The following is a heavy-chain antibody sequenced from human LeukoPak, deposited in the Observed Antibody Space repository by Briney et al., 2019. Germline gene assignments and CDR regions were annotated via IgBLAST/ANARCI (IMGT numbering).Heavy chain of an antibody. V-gene: IGHV1-69*13. Sequence: ASVKVSCKASGGTFSSYAISWVRQAPGQGLEWVGGIIPIFGTANYAQKFQGRVTITADESTSTAYMELSSLRSEDTAVYYCARGGVVVADDAFDIWGQGTMVTVSS. CDR1: GGTFSSYA. J-gene: IGHJ3*02. CDR2: IIPIFGTA. D-gene: IGHD2-15*01. CDR3: ARGGVVVADDAFDI.